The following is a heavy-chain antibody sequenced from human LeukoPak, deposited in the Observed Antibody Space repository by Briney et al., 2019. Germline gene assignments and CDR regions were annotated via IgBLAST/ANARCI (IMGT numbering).Heavy chain of an antibody. V-gene: IGHV4-61*02. CDR3: AGYYDSSGPMGYSI. D-gene: IGHD3-22*01. CDR1: GGSISSGSYF. CDR2: IYTSGST. Sequence: SQTLSLTCTVSGGSISSGSYFWSWIRQPAGKGLEWIGRIYTSGSTKYNPSLKSRVTISVDTSRNQFSLKLSSVTAADTAVYYCAGYYDSSGPMGYSIWGQGTMVTVSS. J-gene: IGHJ3*02.